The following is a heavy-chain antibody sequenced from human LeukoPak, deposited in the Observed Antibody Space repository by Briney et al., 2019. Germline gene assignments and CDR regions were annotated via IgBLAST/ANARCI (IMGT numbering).Heavy chain of an antibody. J-gene: IGHJ3*02. CDR3: AKDSLPTAFDI. Sequence: GGSLRLSCAASGFTFSSYGMHWVRQAPGKGLEWVAVISYDGSNKYYADSVKGRFTISRDNSKNTLYLQMNSLRAEDTAVYYCAKDSLPTAFDIWGQGTMVTVSS. CDR1: GFTFSSYG. V-gene: IGHV3-30*18. CDR2: ISYDGSNK. D-gene: IGHD1-26*01.